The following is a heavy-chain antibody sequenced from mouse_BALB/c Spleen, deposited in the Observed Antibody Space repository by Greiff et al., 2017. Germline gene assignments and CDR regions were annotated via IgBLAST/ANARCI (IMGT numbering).Heavy chain of an antibody. V-gene: IGHV1-39*01. J-gene: IGHJ1*01. D-gene: IGHD1-2*01. CDR2: IDPYYGGT. CDR3: ARGGTTATRSYFDV. Sequence: EVKLVESGPELEKPGASVKISCKASGYSFTGYNMNWVKQSNGKSLEWIGNIDPYYGGTSYNQKFKGKATLTVDKSSSTAYMQLKSLTSEDSAVYYCARGGTTATRSYFDVWGAGTTVTVSS. CDR1: GYSFTGYN.